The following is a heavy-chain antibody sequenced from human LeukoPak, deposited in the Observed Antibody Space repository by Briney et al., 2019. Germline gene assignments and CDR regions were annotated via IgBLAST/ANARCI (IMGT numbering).Heavy chain of an antibody. D-gene: IGHD6-13*01. CDR1: GFTFSNYW. Sequence: PGGSLRLSCAASGFTFSNYWMTWVRQAPGKGLEWVAYLKPDGSAAYYMDSVRGRFTISRDNAKNSLYLQMSSLRVEDTAVYYCAKDIKIRLRDGPSGSWYWNWFDPWGQGTLVTVSS. J-gene: IGHJ5*02. V-gene: IGHV3-7*01. CDR3: AKDIKIRLRDGPSGSWYWNWFDP. CDR2: LKPDGSAA.